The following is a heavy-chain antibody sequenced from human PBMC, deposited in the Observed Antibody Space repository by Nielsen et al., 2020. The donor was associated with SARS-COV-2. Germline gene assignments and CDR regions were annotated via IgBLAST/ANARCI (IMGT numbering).Heavy chain of an antibody. J-gene: IGHJ5*02. CDR3: ARDGGYSYGFHWFDP. V-gene: IGHV1-69*01. D-gene: IGHD5-18*01. Sequence: WVRQAPGQGLEWMGGIIPIFGTANYAQKFQGRVTITADESTSTAYMELSSLRSEDTAVYYCARDGGYSYGFHWFDPWGQGTLVTVSS. CDR2: IIPIFGTA.